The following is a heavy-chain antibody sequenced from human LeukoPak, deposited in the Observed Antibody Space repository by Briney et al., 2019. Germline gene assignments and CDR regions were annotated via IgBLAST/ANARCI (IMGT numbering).Heavy chain of an antibody. Sequence: GGSLRLSCTASGFTFGNYWMHWVRQAPGKGLVWVSHINTDGSDTDYADSVKGRFTISRDNAKNTLYLQMNSLRAEDMAVYYCAREGAGFGYCSSTGCQTFDYWGQGTLVAVSS. J-gene: IGHJ4*02. D-gene: IGHD2-2*03. CDR2: INTDGSDT. V-gene: IGHV3-74*01. CDR1: GFTFGNYW. CDR3: AREGAGFGYCSSTGCQTFDY.